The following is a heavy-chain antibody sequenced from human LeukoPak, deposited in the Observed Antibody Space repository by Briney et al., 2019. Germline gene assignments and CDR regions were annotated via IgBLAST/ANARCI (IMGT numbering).Heavy chain of an antibody. V-gene: IGHV1-18*04. D-gene: IGHD5-12*01. CDR2: ISAYNGNT. CDR3: ARVNSRLAVSGYGHYDY. CDR1: GYTFTSYG. J-gene: IGHJ4*02. Sequence: GASVKVSRKASGYTFTSYGISWVRQAPGQGLEWMGWISAYNGNTNYAQKLQGRVTMTTDTSTSTAYMELRSLRSDDTAVYYCARVNSRLAVSGYGHYDYWGQGTLVTVSS.